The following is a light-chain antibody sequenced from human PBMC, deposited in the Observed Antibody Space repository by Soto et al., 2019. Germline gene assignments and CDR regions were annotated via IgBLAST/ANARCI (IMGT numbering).Light chain of an antibody. Sequence: QSALTQPPSASGSPGQSVTISCTGTSSDVGGYNFVSWYQQHPGKAPKLMIYDVNKRPSGVPDRFSGSKSGNTASLTVFGLQAVDDADYYCSSYAGNSNYVFGTGTKLTVL. CDR3: SSYAGNSNYV. V-gene: IGLV2-8*01. CDR1: SSDVGGYNF. J-gene: IGLJ1*01. CDR2: DVN.